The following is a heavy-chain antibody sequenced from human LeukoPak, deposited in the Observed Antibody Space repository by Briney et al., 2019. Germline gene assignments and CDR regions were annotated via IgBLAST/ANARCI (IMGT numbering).Heavy chain of an antibody. V-gene: IGHV4-31*03. J-gene: IGHJ2*01. CDR2: IYYSGST. D-gene: IGHD3-22*01. Sequence: SETLSLTCTVSGGSISSGGYYWSRIRQHPGKGLEWIGYIYYSGSTYYNPSLKSRVTISVDTSKNQFSLKLSSVTAADTAVYYCARGPDSSGYYYGYWYFDLWGRGTLVTVSS. CDR1: GGSISSGGYY. CDR3: ARGPDSSGYYYGYWYFDL.